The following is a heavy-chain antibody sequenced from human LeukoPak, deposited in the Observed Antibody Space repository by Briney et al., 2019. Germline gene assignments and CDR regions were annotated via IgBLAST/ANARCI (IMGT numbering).Heavy chain of an antibody. CDR1: GGSFSGYY. Sequence: SETLSLTCAVYGGSFSGYYWSWIRQPPGKGLEWIGEINHSGSTNYNPSLKSRVTISVDTSKNQFSLKLSSVTAADTAVYYCARGRGGSWLYYFDYWGQGTLVTVSS. V-gene: IGHV4-34*01. CDR3: ARGRGGSWLYYFDY. J-gene: IGHJ4*02. D-gene: IGHD6-13*01. CDR2: INHSGST.